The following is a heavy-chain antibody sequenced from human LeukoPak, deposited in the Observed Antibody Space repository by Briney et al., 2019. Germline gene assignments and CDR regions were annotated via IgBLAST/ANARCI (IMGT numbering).Heavy chain of an antibody. J-gene: IGHJ4*02. D-gene: IGHD3-22*01. CDR2: ISGSGGST. V-gene: IGHV3-23*01. Sequence: GGSLRLSCAASGFTFSSYAMSWVRQAPGRGLEWVSAISGSGGSTYYADSVKGRFTISRDNSKNTLYLQMNSLRAEDTAVYYCAHEASNYYDSSGYGYWGQGTLVTVSS. CDR3: AHEASNYYDSSGYGY. CDR1: GFTFSSYA.